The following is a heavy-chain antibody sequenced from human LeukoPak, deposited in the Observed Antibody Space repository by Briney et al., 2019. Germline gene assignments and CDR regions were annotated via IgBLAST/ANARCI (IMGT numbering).Heavy chain of an antibody. J-gene: IGHJ4*02. CDR1: GFTFREFA. V-gene: IGHV3-72*01. D-gene: IGHD2-21*01. CDR2: VRNKVSSYTT. CDR3: TRDSIYYYIDY. Sequence: GGSLRLSCTSSGFTFREFAVSWFRQAPGKGLEWVGRVRNKVSSYTTEYAASVKGRFTISRDDSKNSLYLQMNSLKTEDTAVYYCTRDSIYYYIDYWGQGTLVTVSS.